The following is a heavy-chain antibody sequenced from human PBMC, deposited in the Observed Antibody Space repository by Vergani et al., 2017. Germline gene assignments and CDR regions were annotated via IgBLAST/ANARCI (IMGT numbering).Heavy chain of an antibody. J-gene: IGHJ3*02. CDR1: GFTFSSYA. CDR2: ISGSGGST. CDR3: AKETDTYEYYDSSGADAFDI. D-gene: IGHD3-22*01. Sequence: EVQLLESGGGLVQPGGSLRLSCAASGFTFSSYAMSWVRQAPGKGLEWVSAISGSGGSTYYGDSVKGRFTISRDNSKNTLYLQMNSQRAEDTAVYYCAKETDTYEYYDSSGADAFDIWGKGKMVTV. V-gene: IGHV3-23*01.